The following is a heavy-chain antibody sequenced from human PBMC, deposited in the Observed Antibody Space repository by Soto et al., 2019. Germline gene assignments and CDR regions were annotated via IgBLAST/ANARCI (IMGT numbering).Heavy chain of an antibody. Sequence: SETLSLTCTVSGGSISSYYWSWIRQPPGKGLEWIGYIYYSGSTNYNPSLKSRVTISVNTSKNQFSLKLSSVTAADTAVYYCARGIGIAAAGSGGGIDYWGQGTLVTVSS. CDR3: ARGIGIAAAGSGGGIDY. CDR1: GGSISSYY. J-gene: IGHJ4*02. V-gene: IGHV4-59*01. D-gene: IGHD6-13*01. CDR2: IYYSGST.